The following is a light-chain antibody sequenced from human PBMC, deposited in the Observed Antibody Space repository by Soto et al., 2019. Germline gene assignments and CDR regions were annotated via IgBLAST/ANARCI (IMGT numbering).Light chain of an antibody. CDR3: QQANRVPLS. Sequence: DIQMTQSKTSVSASVGDRVTITCRASQGISTNLAWYQQKPGKAPKLLIYAASSLQSGVPPRFSGSGSGTDFTLTISSLQPEDFAIYYCQQANRVPLSFGQGTRLEVK. J-gene: IGKJ5*01. V-gene: IGKV1-12*01. CDR2: AAS. CDR1: QGISTN.